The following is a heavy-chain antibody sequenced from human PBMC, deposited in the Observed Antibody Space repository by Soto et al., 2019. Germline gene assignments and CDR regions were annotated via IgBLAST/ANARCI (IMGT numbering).Heavy chain of an antibody. V-gene: IGHV1-18*01. CDR1: GFTFGDYG. CDR2: ISGHNGFT. D-gene: IGHD6-19*01. J-gene: IGHJ4*02. CDR3: ARDLGVQPGGCGRCSMAY. Sequence: QVQLVQSESEVEKPGASVKVSCKTSGFTFGDYGITWVRQAPGQGLEWMGWISGHNGFTNYEQKLQDRVIMTTDTSTTTAYMELRSLTSEDTAIYYCARDLGVQPGGCGRCSMAYWGQGTLVTVSS.